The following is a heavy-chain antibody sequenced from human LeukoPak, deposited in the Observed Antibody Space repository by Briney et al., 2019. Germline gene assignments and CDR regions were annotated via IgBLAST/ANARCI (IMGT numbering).Heavy chain of an antibody. CDR1: GGSISSYY. D-gene: IGHD1-7*01. CDR2: IYTSGST. Sequence: SETLSLTCTVSGGSISSYYWSWIRQPAGKGLEWIGRIYTSGSTNYNPSLKSRVTMSVDTSKNQFSLKLSSVTAADTAEYYCAREVELRPIMHNWFDPWGQGTLVTVSS. CDR3: AREVELRPIMHNWFDP. J-gene: IGHJ5*02. V-gene: IGHV4-4*07.